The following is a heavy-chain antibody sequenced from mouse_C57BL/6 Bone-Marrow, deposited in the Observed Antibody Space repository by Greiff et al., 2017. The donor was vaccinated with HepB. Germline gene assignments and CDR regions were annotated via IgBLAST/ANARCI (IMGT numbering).Heavy chain of an antibody. V-gene: IGHV3-6*01. CDR3: AREGPHYYGSSWFAY. J-gene: IGHJ3*01. CDR1: GYSITSGYY. D-gene: IGHD1-1*01. CDR2: ISYDGSN. Sequence: EVKLQESGPGLVKPSQSLSLTCSVTGYSITSGYYWNWIRQFPGNKLEWMGYISYDGSNNYNPSLKNRISITRDTSKNQFFLKLNSVTTEDTATYYCAREGPHYYGSSWFAYWGQGTLVTVSA.